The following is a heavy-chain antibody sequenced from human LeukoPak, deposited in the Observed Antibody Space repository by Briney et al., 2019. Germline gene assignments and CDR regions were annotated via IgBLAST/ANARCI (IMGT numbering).Heavy chain of an antibody. CDR2: ISGVST. V-gene: IGHV3-23*01. CDR1: GFAFSNYA. Sequence: PGGSLRLSCTTSGFAFSNYALSWVRQAPGKGLEWVSGISGVSTYYADSVKGRFTISRDNSKNVLYLQMNRLRAEDTAVYFCAKDICTSPPRLFYFDSWGQGTLVTVSS. J-gene: IGHJ4*02. CDR3: AKDICTSPPRLFYFDS. D-gene: IGHD2-8*01.